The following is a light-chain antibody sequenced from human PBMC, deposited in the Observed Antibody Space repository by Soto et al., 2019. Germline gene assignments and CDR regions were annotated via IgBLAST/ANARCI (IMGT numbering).Light chain of an antibody. CDR2: AAS. J-gene: IGKJ2*01. V-gene: IGKV1-39*01. CDR1: QSISSY. CDR3: QQSYIIPRT. Sequence: DIQMTQSPSSLSASVGDRVTITCRASQSISSYLHWYQQKSGKAPRLLIYAASSLQSGVPSRFSGSGSRTDFTLTITSLQPEDFATYYCQQSYIIPRTFGQGTKLEIK.